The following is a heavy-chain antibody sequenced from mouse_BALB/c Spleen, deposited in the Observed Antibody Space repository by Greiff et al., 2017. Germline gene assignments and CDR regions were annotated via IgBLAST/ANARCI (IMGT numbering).Heavy chain of an antibody. D-gene: IGHD3-1*01. J-gene: IGHJ4*01. V-gene: IGHV1-4*02. CDR2: INPSSGYT. Sequence: QVQLQQSAAELARPGASVKMSCKASGYTFTSYTMHWVKQRPGQGLEWIGYINPSSGYTEYNQKFKDKTTLTADKSSSTAYMQLSSLTSEDSAVYDCARRARATEAMDVWGEGTSVTVSS. CDR3: ARRARATEAMDV. CDR1: GYTFTSYT.